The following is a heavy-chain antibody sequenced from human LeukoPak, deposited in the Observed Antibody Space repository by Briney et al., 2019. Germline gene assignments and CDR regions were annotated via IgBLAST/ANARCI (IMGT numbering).Heavy chain of an antibody. CDR2: ISYIGST. D-gene: IGHD4-17*01. CDR3: ARDLVTVAKGFDI. CDR1: ADSFSSHY. V-gene: IGHV4-59*11. Sequence: SETLSLTCAVSADSFSSHYWTWIRQPPGKGLEWIGYISYIGSTNYNPSLKSRVTISIDTSKNQFSLKLSSVTAADTAVYYCARDLVTVAKGFDIWGQGTMVSVSS. J-gene: IGHJ3*02.